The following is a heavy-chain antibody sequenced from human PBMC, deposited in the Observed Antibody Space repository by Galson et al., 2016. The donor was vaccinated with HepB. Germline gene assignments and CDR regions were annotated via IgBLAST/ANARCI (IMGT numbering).Heavy chain of an antibody. J-gene: IGHJ4*02. D-gene: IGHD3-3*01. CDR1: GDSLTSGSYS. Sequence: LTCAVSGDSLTSGSYSWSWIRQPPGKGLEWIGHVLKSGATYYNPSLKSRVTISLDRSRNPFSLRLSSVTAADTAMYFCTRGPSLVRAYGESISYFDNWGQGTPVTVSS. CDR3: TRGPSLVRAYGESISYFDN. V-gene: IGHV4-30-2*01. CDR2: VLKSGAT.